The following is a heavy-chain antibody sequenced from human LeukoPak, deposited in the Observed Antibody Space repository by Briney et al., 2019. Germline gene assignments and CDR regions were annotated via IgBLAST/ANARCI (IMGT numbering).Heavy chain of an antibody. Sequence: SVKVSCKASGGSFSDYPINLVRQAPGQGLEWLGGIIPKYSAPNYAQAFQGRGTITADESTNTVYMEMSGLRPDDTAVYYCVRPDRIFGVPASFDAWGQGTLVAVSS. D-gene: IGHD3-3*02. V-gene: IGHV1-69*01. J-gene: IGHJ3*01. CDR3: VRPDRIFGVPASFDA. CDR1: GGSFSDYP. CDR2: IIPKYSAP.